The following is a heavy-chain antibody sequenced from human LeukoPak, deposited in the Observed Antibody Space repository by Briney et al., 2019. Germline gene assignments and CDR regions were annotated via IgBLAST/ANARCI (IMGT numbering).Heavy chain of an antibody. D-gene: IGHD2-15*01. Sequence: PGGSLRLSCAASGFTFSSYAMHWVRQAPGKGLEWVAVISYDGSNKYYADSVKGRFTISRDNSKNTLYLQMNSLRAEDTAVYYCARGHVFSYCSGGSCYRDYYGMDVWGQGTTVTVSS. CDR1: GFTFSSYA. V-gene: IGHV3-30-3*01. CDR3: ARGHVFSYCSGGSCYRDYYGMDV. J-gene: IGHJ6*02. CDR2: ISYDGSNK.